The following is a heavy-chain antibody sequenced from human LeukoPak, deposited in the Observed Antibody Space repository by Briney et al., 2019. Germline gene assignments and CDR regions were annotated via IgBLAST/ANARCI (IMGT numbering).Heavy chain of an antibody. Sequence: GGSLRLSCAASGFTFDDYAMHWVWQAPGKGLEWVSGISWNSGSIGYADSVKGRFTISRDNAKNSLYLQMNSLRAEDTALYYCAKGSDTAMAALDYWGQGTLVTVSS. CDR2: ISWNSGSI. CDR3: AKGSDTAMAALDY. V-gene: IGHV3-9*01. D-gene: IGHD5-18*01. J-gene: IGHJ4*02. CDR1: GFTFDDYA.